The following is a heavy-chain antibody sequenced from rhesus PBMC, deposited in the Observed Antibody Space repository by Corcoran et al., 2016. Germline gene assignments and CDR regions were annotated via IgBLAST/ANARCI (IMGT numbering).Heavy chain of an antibody. CDR3: ASCRYINRFDY. V-gene: IGHV1-111*02. J-gene: IGHJ4*01. CDR1: GYHFTDHY. CDR2: VDPEGDEA. Sequence: DVQLVQSGAEVKKPGASVKISCKASGYHFTDHYLHCVGAAPGKRLEWILRVDPEGDEADSAPKFQDRVTITADMTTDTAYMELNSLTSEDTALYYCASCRYINRFDYWGQGVLVTVSS. D-gene: IGHD4-23*01.